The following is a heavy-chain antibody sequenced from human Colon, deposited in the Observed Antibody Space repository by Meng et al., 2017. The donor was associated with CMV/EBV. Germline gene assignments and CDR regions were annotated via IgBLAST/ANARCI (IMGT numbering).Heavy chain of an antibody. D-gene: IGHD6-13*01. Sequence: SISRGGSSWNWIRQPPGKGLEWIGYIHHGGDTYYNPSLKSRVSISVDRSKNQFSLNVYSVTAADTAVYYCARSEFSSNWYKDEPFDTWGQGTMVTVSS. CDR3: ARSEFSSNWYKDEPFDT. J-gene: IGHJ3*02. CDR2: IHHGGDT. CDR1: SISRGGSS. V-gene: IGHV4-30-2*01.